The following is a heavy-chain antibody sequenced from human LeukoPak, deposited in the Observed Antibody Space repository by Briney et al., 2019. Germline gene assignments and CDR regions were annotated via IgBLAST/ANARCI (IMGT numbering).Heavy chain of an antibody. CDR1: GGSFSGYY. J-gene: IGHJ4*02. V-gene: IGHV4-34*01. Sequence: SETLSLTCAVYGGSFSGYYWSWIRQPPGKGLEWIGETNHSGSTNYNPSLKSRVTISVDTSKNQFSLKLSSVTAADTAVYYCARADTAMVSRYFDYWGQGTLVTVSS. CDR3: ARADTAMVSRYFDY. CDR2: TNHSGST. D-gene: IGHD5-18*01.